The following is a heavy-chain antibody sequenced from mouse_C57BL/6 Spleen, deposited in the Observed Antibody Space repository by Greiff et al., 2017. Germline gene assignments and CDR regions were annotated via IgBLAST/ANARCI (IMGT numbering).Heavy chain of an antibody. CDR2: IWSGGST. D-gene: IGHD2-5*01. CDR1: GFSLTSYG. V-gene: IGHV2-2*01. CDR3: ASYYSNYLSWVAY. J-gene: IGHJ3*01. Sequence: QVLLQQSGPGLVQPSQSLSITCTVSGFSLTSYGVHWVRQSPGKGLEWLGVIWSGGSTDYNAAFISRLSISKDNSKSQVFFKMNSLQADDTAIYYCASYYSNYLSWVAYWGQGTLVTVSA.